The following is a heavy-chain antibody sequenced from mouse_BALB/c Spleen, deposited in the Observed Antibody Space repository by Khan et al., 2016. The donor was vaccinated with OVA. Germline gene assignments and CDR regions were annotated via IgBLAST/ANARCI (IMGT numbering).Heavy chain of an antibody. J-gene: IGHJ4*01. CDR1: GYSITSGYG. V-gene: IGHV3-1*02. CDR2: IHYSGST. Sequence: QLEESGPDLVKPSQSLSLTCTVTGYSITSGYGWHWIRQFPGNKLEWMGYIHYSGSTTYNPSLKSRISTTRTTSKNQFFLQLNSVTTEDTATYYCARGGGYYFAMDYWGQGTSVTVSS. CDR3: ARGGGYYFAMDY.